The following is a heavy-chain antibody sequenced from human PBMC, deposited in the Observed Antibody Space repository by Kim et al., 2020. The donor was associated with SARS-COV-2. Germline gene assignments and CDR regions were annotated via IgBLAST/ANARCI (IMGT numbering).Heavy chain of an antibody. CDR1: GGSFSGYY. J-gene: IGHJ5*02. CDR2: INHSGST. D-gene: IGHD6-19*01. Sequence: SETLSLTCAVYGGSFSGYYWSWIRQPPGKGLEWIGEINHSGSTNYNPSLKSRVTISVDTSKNQFSLKLSSVTAADTAVYYCARGRPVGIAVAGKLDPWGQGTLVTVSS. CDR3: ARGRPVGIAVAGKLDP. V-gene: IGHV4-34*01.